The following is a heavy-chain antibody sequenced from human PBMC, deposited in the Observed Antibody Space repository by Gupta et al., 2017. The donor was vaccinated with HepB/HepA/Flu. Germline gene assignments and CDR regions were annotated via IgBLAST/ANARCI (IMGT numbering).Heavy chain of an antibody. Sequence: EVQLVESGGGLVQPGGSLRLSCAASGFTFSSYWMSWVRQAPGKGLEGVANIKQDGSEKYYVDSVKGRFTISRDNAKNSLYLQMNSLRAEDTAVYYCARDRAVAGTGWFDPWGQGTLVTVSS. CDR3: ARDRAVAGTGWFDP. D-gene: IGHD6-19*01. J-gene: IGHJ5*02. V-gene: IGHV3-7*01. CDR2: IKQDGSEK. CDR1: GFTFSSYW.